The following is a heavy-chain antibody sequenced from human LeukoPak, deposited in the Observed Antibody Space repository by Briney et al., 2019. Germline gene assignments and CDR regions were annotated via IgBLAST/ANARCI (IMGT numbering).Heavy chain of an antibody. CDR1: GGSISSYY. CDR2: IYTSGST. Sequence: SETLSLTCTVSGGSISSYYWSWIRQPAGKGPEWIGRIYTSGSTNYNPSLKSRVTISVDKSKNQFSLKLSSVTAADTAVYYCARDAAAAGLYYFDYWGQGTLFTVSS. J-gene: IGHJ4*02. CDR3: ARDAAAAGLYYFDY. V-gene: IGHV4-4*07. D-gene: IGHD6-13*01.